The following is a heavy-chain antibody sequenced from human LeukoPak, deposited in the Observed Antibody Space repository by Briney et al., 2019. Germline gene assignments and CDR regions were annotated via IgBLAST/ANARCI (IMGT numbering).Heavy chain of an antibody. D-gene: IGHD3-22*01. CDR1: GGSVSGYY. V-gene: IGHV4-59*02. CDR2: IYYSGST. J-gene: IGHJ4*02. Sequence: SETLSLTCAVSGGSVSGYYWYWIRQPPEKGLEWIGYIYYSGSTNYNPSLKSRVTISVDTSKNQFSLKLSSVTAADTAVYYCARDNYDSSGNLDYWGQGTLVTVSS. CDR3: ARDNYDSSGNLDY.